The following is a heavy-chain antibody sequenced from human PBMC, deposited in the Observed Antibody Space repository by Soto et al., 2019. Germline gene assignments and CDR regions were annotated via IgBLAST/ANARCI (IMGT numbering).Heavy chain of an antibody. CDR2: ISSSGSTI. Sequence: SLRLSCAASGFTFSSYEMNWVRQAPGKGLEWVSYISSSGSTIYYADSVKGRFTISRDNAKNSLYLQMNSLRAEDTAVYYCARDYDFWSGTHSNYGMDVWGQGTTVTVSS. V-gene: IGHV3-48*03. CDR3: ARDYDFWSGTHSNYGMDV. CDR1: GFTFSSYE. J-gene: IGHJ6*02. D-gene: IGHD3-3*01.